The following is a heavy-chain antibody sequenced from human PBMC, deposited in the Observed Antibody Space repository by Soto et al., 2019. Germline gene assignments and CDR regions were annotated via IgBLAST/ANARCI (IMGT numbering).Heavy chain of an antibody. CDR3: ARKDKSGYFNWFDP. Sequence: GESLKISFRTSGYRFTSYLISWVRQMPGKGLEWMGIIFPSDSDTRYSPSFQGQVTISADRSASTVFLQWASLKASDTAVYFCARKDKSGYFNWFDPWGQGTLVPVSP. D-gene: IGHD3-22*01. CDR2: IFPSDSDT. CDR1: GYRFTSYL. V-gene: IGHV5-51*01. J-gene: IGHJ5*02.